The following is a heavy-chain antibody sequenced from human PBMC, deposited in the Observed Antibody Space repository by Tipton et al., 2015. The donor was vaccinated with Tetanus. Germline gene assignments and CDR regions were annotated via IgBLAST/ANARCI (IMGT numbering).Heavy chain of an antibody. D-gene: IGHD1-1*01. CDR1: GFTFSDYA. CDR2: ISPSAGSA. V-gene: IGHV3-23*04. J-gene: IGHJ4*02. CDR3: AQREESLSQKLC. Sequence: QLVQSGGGLVKPGGSLRLSCAASGFTFSDYAMSWVRQAPGKGLEWVSAISPSAGSAYYADSVKGRFTISRDNSRDTLFLHLSSLRVEDTAVYYCAQREESLSQKLCWGQGTLVTVSS.